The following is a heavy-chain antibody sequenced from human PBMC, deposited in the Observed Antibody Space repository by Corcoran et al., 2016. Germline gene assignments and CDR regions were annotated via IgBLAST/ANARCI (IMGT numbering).Heavy chain of an antibody. CDR3: AIRYYYYSSCYYEYYFDY. CDR1: GYSFTSYW. CDR2: IYPGDSDT. D-gene: IGHD3-22*01. Sequence: EVQLVQSGAEVKKPGESLKISCKGSGYSFTSYWIGWVRQMPGKGLEWRGIIYPGDSDTRYSPSFQGQGTISAHKSISTAYLQWRSLKASDTAKYYCAIRYYYYSSCYYEYYFDYWCQGTLVTVSA. V-gene: IGHV5-51*01. J-gene: IGHJ4*02.